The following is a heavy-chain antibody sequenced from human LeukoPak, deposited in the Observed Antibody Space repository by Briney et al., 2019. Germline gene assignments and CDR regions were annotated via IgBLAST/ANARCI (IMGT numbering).Heavy chain of an antibody. CDR2: FDPEDGET. CDR1: GYTLTELS. CDR3: ARSSSWSAFDI. D-gene: IGHD6-13*01. Sequence: ASVKVSCKVSGYTLTELSMHWVRQAPGKGLEWMGGFDPEDGETIYAQKFQGRVTMTRNTSISTAYMELSSLRSEDTAVYYCARSSSWSAFDIWGQGTMVTVSS. J-gene: IGHJ3*02. V-gene: IGHV1-24*01.